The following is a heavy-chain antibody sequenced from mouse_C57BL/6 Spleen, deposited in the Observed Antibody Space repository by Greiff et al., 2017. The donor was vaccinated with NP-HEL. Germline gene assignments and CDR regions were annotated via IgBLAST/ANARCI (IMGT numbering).Heavy chain of an antibody. CDR2: INPNYGTT. J-gene: IGHJ3*01. CDR1: GYSFTDYN. V-gene: IGHV1-39*01. CDR3: ARSFYYDYDVAWFAY. D-gene: IGHD2-4*01. Sequence: VQLQQSGPELVKPGASVKISCKASGYSFTDYNMNWVKQSNGKSLEWIGVINPNYGTTSYNQKFKGKATLTVDQSSSTAYMQLNSLTSEDSAVYYCARSFYYDYDVAWFAYWGQGTLVTVST.